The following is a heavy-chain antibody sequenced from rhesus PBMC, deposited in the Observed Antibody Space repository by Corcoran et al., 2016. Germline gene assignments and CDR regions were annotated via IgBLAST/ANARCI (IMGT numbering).Heavy chain of an antibody. CDR1: GFPISSGHG. J-gene: IGHJ5-2*02. CDR2: IGNACVNT. CDR3: ARSRVAGAKMTSIDV. Sequence: QSQLQEPGPGLVKAAEALSRTAAVAGFPISSGHGWSRTCQTPGQGPEWIGYIGNACVNTTHQPSLKRRVTIARDTATNPFSLMLSSVTAADTAVYYCARSRVAGAKMTSIDVWGRGVLVTVSS. D-gene: IGHD6-43*01. V-gene: IGHV4-127*01.